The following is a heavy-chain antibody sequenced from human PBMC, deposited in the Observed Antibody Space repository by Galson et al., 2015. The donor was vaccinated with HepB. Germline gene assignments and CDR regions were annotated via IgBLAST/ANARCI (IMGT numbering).Heavy chain of an antibody. CDR3: ASPGGNYYYSSGYGGSRRPLDAFDI. V-gene: IGHV1-46*03. D-gene: IGHD3-22*01. Sequence: SVKVSCKASGYTFTSYYMHWVRQAPGQGLEWMGIINPSGGSTSYAQKFQGRVNMTRDTSTSTVYMELSSLRSEDTAVYYCASPGGNYYYSSGYGGSRRPLDAFDIWGQGTMVTVSS. J-gene: IGHJ3*02. CDR2: INPSGGST. CDR1: GYTFTSYY.